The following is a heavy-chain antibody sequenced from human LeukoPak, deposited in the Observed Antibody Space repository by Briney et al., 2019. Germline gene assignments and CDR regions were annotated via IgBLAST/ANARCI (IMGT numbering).Heavy chain of an antibody. J-gene: IGHJ4*02. V-gene: IGHV3-30*18. CDR3: AKDPNYYDSSGNYYFDY. CDR2: ISYDGSNK. CDR1: GFTFSSYG. D-gene: IGHD3-22*01. Sequence: GGSLRLSCAASGFTFSSYGMHWVRQAPGKGLEWVAVISYDGSNKYYADSVKGRFTISRDNSKNTLYLQMNSLRAEDTAVYYCAKDPNYYDSSGNYYFDYWGQGTLVTVSS.